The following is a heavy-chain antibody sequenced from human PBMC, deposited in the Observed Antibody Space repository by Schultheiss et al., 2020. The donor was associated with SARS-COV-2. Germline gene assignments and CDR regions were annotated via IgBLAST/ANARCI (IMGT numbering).Heavy chain of an antibody. Sequence: ASVKVSCKASGYTFTSYYLHWVRQAPGQGLEWMGIINPSGGSTSYAQKFQGRVTMTRDTSTSTVYMDLSSLRSDDTALYYCARGSNYDFWSGYPPIFDYWGQGTLVTVSS. CDR2: INPSGGST. J-gene: IGHJ4*02. CDR1: GYTFTSYY. D-gene: IGHD3-3*01. V-gene: IGHV1-46*01. CDR3: ARGSNYDFWSGYPPIFDY.